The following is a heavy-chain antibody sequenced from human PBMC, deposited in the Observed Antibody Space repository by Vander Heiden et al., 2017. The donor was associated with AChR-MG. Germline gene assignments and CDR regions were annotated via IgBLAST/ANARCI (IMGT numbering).Heavy chain of an antibody. CDR1: GFTFSGSA. J-gene: IGHJ6*03. CDR2: IRSKANSYAT. V-gene: IGHV3-73*02. D-gene: IGHD2-2*01. CDR3: TSQYQLLSYYMDV. Sequence: EVQLVESGGGLVQPGGSLKLSCAASGFTFSGSAMHWVRQASGKGLEWVGRIRSKANSYATAYAASVKGRFTISRDDSKNTAYLQMNSLKTEDTAVYYCTSQYQLLSYYMDVWGKGTTVTVSS.